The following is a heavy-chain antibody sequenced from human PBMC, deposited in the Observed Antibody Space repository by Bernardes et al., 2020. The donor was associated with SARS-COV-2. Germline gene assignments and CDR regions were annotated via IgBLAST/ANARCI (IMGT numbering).Heavy chain of an antibody. CDR2: IGTGGDT. Sequence: GGSLRLSCAASGFTFSEYDMHWVRQTTGRGLEWVSAIGTGGDTYYPDSVRGRFTISRDNAKNSLYLQMNSLRAGDTAVYYCARDRGGWNNWSSGGTDVWGQGTTVTVSS. J-gene: IGHJ6*02. D-gene: IGHD1-1*01. CDR1: GFTFSEYD. CDR3: ARDRGGWNNWSSGGTDV. V-gene: IGHV3-13*01.